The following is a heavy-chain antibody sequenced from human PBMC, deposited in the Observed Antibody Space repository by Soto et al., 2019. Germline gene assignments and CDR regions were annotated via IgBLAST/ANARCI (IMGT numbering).Heavy chain of an antibody. CDR2: ISGSGGST. J-gene: IGHJ4*02. CDR3: AKDPITFGGVIGYFDD. D-gene: IGHD3-16*02. V-gene: IGHV3-23*01. CDR1: GFTCSIYA. Sequence: SLRLSCAASGFTCSIYAMSWVRQAPGEGLDWVSAISGSGGSTYYADSVKGRFTISRDNSKNTLYLQMNSLRAEDTAVYYCAKDPITFGGVIGYFDDWGQGTLVTVSS.